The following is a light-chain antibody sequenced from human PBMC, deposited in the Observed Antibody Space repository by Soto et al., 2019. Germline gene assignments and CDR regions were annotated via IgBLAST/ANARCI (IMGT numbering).Light chain of an antibody. V-gene: IGLV3-21*02. Sequence: SYELTQPPSVSVAPGQTARISCGGDNIGTKGVHWYQQKPGQAPVLVIYDDHDRPSGIPERFSGSNSGNTATLTITRVEAGDDADYYCQVWDSSSDHYVFAAGTKV. CDR2: DDH. CDR1: NIGTKG. J-gene: IGLJ1*01. CDR3: QVWDSSSDHYV.